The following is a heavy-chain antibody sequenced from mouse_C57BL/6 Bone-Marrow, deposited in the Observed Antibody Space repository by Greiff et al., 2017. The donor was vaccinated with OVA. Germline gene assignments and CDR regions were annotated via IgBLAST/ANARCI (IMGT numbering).Heavy chain of an antibody. J-gene: IGHJ3*01. V-gene: IGHV1-74*01. CDR2: IHPSDSDT. CDR3: AIWGQLRHLFAY. Sequence: QVHVKQPGAELVKPGASVKVSCKASGYTFTSYWMHWVKQRPGQGLEWIGRIHPSDSDTNYNQKFKGKATLTVDKSSSTAYMQLSSLTSEDSAVYYCAIWGQLRHLFAYWGQGTLVTVSA. D-gene: IGHD3-2*02. CDR1: GYTFTSYW.